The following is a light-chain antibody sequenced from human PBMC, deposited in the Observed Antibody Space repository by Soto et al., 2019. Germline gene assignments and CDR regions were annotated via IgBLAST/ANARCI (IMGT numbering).Light chain of an antibody. CDR3: SSYRSSTTLV. J-gene: IGLJ1*01. CDR2: EVS. Sequence: QSALTQPASVSGSPGQSITISCTGTSGGLGGYNYGSNYVSWYQQHPGTAPKLIIYEVSNRPSGVSTRFSGSKSGNTATLTISGLQAEDEADYYCSSYRSSTTLVSGTGTKLTVL. V-gene: IGLV2-14*01. CDR1: SGGLGGYNYGSNY.